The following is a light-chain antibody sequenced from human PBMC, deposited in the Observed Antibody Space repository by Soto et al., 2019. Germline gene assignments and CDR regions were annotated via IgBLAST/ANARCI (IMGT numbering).Light chain of an antibody. V-gene: IGKV4-1*01. J-gene: IGKJ1*01. CDR2: WAS. Sequence: DIVMTQSPDSLAVSLGERATINCKSSQSVLYTSNNKNYLAWFQHKPGQPPKVLIYWASTRESGVPDRFSGSGSVTDFTLTISSLQAEDVAVYYCQQYYSTPQTFGQGTKVEIK. CDR3: QQYYSTPQT. CDR1: QSVLYTSNNKNY.